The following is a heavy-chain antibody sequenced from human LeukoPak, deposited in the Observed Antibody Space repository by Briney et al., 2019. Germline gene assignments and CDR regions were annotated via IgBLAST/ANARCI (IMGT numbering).Heavy chain of an antibody. CDR2: ISSSGSTI. Sequence: PGGSLRLSCAASGFTFSSYEMNWVRPAPGEGLEWGSYISSSGSTIYYADSVKGRFTISRDNAKNSLYLQMNSLRAEDTAVYYCAELGITMIGGVWGKGTTVTISS. V-gene: IGHV3-48*03. J-gene: IGHJ6*04. CDR3: AELGITMIGGV. CDR1: GFTFSSYE. D-gene: IGHD3-10*02.